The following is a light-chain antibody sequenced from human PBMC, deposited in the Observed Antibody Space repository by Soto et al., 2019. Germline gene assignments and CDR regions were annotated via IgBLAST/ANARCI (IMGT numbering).Light chain of an antibody. V-gene: IGLV2-14*01. CDR2: EVS. J-gene: IGLJ1*01. Sequence: QSALTQPASVSGSPGQSISISCSGTSSDVGGYNYVSWYQQHPGKAPKLMIYEVSNRPSGVSNRFSGSKSGNTASLTISVLQAEDEADYYCSSYTSINTYVFGSGTKVTVL. CDR3: SSYTSINTYV. CDR1: SSDVGGYNY.